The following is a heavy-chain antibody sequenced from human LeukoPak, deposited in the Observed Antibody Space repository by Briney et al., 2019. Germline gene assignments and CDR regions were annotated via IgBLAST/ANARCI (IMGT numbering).Heavy chain of an antibody. CDR2: ISGSGGST. CDR3: ARVASRAAAGPNWFDP. J-gene: IGHJ5*02. CDR1: GFTFSNYA. V-gene: IGHV3-23*01. D-gene: IGHD6-13*01. Sequence: PGGSLRLSCAASGFTFSNYAMSWVRQAPGKGLEWVSTISGSGGSTYYADSVKGRFTISRDNSKNTLYLQMNSLGAEDTAVYYCARVASRAAAGPNWFDPWGQGTLVTVSS.